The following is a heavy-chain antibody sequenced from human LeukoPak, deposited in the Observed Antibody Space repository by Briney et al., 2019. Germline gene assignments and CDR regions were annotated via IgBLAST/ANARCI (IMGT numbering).Heavy chain of an antibody. J-gene: IGHJ4*02. V-gene: IGHV3-49*03. D-gene: IGHD3-3*01. CDR1: GFTFGDYA. CDR3: SRASFGVVVNMYYFDY. CDR2: IKSKVYGETI. Sequence: PGGSLRLSCAASGFTFGDYAMGWFRQAPGKGLEWLSFIKSKVYGETIEYAAPVKGRFTISRDDSKSIAYLHMNSLETEDTAIYFCSRASFGVVVNMYYFDYWGLGTLVTVSS.